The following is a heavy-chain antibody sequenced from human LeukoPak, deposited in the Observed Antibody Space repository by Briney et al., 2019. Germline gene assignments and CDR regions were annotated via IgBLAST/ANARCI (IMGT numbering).Heavy chain of an antibody. CDR1: GFTLSSYA. D-gene: IGHD5-18*01. CDR3: ARVDTTMATGEFDY. Sequence: GGSLRLSCAASGFTLSSYAMHWVRQAPDKGLEWVAVIPYDGSNKYYADSVKGRFTISRDNSKNTLYLQMNSLRAEDTAVYYCARVDTTMATGEFDYWGQGPLVTVSS. CDR2: IPYDGSNK. J-gene: IGHJ4*02. V-gene: IGHV3-30-3*01.